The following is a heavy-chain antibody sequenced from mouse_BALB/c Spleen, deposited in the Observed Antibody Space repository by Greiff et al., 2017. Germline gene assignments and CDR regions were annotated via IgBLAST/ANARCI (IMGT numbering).Heavy chain of an antibody. V-gene: IGHV5-17*02. CDR3: ARKNYGSSYVGWYFDV. Sequence: EVKVVESGGGLVQPGGSRKLSCAASGFIFSSFGMHWVRQAPEKGLEWVAYISSGSSTIYYADTVKGRFTISRDNPKNTLFLQMTSLRSEDTAMYYCARKNYGSSYVGWYFDVWGAGTTVTVSS. J-gene: IGHJ1*01. CDR2: ISSGSSTI. D-gene: IGHD1-1*01. CDR1: GFIFSSFG.